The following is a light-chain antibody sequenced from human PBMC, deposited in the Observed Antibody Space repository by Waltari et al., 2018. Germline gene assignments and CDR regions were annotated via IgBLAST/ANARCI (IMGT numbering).Light chain of an antibody. J-gene: IGLJ2*01. CDR1: SRDIGRSNY. CDR3: SSYTNSGNVV. Sequence: QSALTQPASVSGSPGQASTLSCTGTSRDIGRSNYDSWYQQPPGKAPKLVISEVSNRPSGVSNRFSGSKSGNTASLTISGLQAEDGAHYYCSSYTNSGNVVFGGGTKLTVL. V-gene: IGLV2-14*01. CDR2: EVS.